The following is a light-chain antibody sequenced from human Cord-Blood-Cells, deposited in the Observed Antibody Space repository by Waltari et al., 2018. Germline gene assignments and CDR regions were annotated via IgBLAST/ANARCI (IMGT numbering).Light chain of an antibody. CDR2: GAS. J-gene: IGKJ1*01. Sequence: EIVLTQSPGTLSFSPGERATLSCRASQSVSSSYLAWYQQEPGQAPRLLIYGASSRATGIPDRFSGSGSETDFTLTISRLEPEDFAVYYCQQYGSSPTFGQGTKVEIK. CDR1: QSVSSSY. CDR3: QQYGSSPT. V-gene: IGKV3-20*01.